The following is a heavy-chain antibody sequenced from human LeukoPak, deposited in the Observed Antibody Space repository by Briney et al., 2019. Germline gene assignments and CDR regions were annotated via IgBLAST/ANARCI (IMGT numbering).Heavy chain of an antibody. CDR1: GFTFSSYG. J-gene: IGHJ6*03. CDR3: AKDPLQGYYMDV. D-gene: IGHD4-11*01. CDR2: ISYDGSNK. Sequence: PGRSLRLSCAASGFTFSSYGMHWVRQAPGKGLEWVAVISYDGSNKYYADSVKGRFTISRDNSKNTLYLQMNSLRAEDTAVYYCAKDPLQGYYMDVWGKGTTVTVSS. V-gene: IGHV3-30*18.